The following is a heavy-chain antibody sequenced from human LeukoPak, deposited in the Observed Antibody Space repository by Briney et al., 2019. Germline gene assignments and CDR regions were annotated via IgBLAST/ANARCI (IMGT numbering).Heavy chain of an antibody. CDR1: GYTFTSYG. D-gene: IGHD6-6*01. J-gene: IGHJ5*02. Sequence: GASVKVSCKASGYTFTSYGISWVRQAPGQGLEWMGWISAYNGNTNYAQKLQGRVTMTTDTSTSTAYMELRSLRSDATAVYYCARYQKESRASSIAARPGWFDPWGQGTLVTVSS. CDR2: ISAYNGNT. CDR3: ARYQKESRASSIAARPGWFDP. V-gene: IGHV1-18*01.